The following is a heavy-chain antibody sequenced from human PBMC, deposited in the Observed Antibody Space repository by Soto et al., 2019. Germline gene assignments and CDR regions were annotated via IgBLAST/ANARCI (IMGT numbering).Heavy chain of an antibody. D-gene: IGHD2-15*01. J-gene: IGHJ5*02. V-gene: IGHV1-18*01. Sequence: QVQLVQSGAEVKKPGASVKVSCKASGYTFTNYGISWVRQAPGQGLEWMGWISAYNGNTKYEQKLQDRVTMTTDTATSTAYTELRSLRSDNPAAYYCARARRDQLLLNTRFAPSGQGTLVTFSS. CDR1: GYTFTNYG. CDR2: ISAYNGNT. CDR3: ARARRDQLLLNTRFAP.